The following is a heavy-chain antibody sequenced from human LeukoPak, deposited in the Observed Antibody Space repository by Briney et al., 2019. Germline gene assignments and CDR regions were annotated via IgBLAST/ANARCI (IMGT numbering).Heavy chain of an antibody. CDR2: IHQSGST. Sequence: KPSETLSLTCAVYSGSFSGYYWTWIRQPPGKGLEWIGEIHQSGSTNYNPSLKSRVTMSIETSKNQFSLHLTSVTAADTALYYCARGISNGSGVGWFDPWGQGTLVTVSS. D-gene: IGHD3-10*01. CDR3: ARGISNGSGVGWFDP. CDR1: SGSFSGYY. J-gene: IGHJ5*02. V-gene: IGHV4-34*01.